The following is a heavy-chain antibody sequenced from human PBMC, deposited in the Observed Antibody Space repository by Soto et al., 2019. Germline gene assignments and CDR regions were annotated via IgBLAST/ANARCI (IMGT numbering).Heavy chain of an antibody. CDR1: GGTFANFI. V-gene: IGHV1-69*01. CDR2: IVPMFGTP. Sequence: QVQLVQSGAEVKEPGSSVRVSCKASGGTFANFIMNWVRQTPGQGLEWMGGIVPMFGTPTYAEKFKGRLAISAAAPTGTVDMELPSLTSDDTAVYYCARNGTYDSSLSQYSGMDVWGQGTTVTVS. CDR3: ARNGTYDSSLSQYSGMDV. J-gene: IGHJ6*02. D-gene: IGHD3-22*01.